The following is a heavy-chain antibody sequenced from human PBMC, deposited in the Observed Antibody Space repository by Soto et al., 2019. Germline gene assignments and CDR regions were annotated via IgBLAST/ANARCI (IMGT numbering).Heavy chain of an antibody. V-gene: IGHV3-30*18. J-gene: IGHJ6*03. CDR1: GFTFSSYG. Sequence: RLSCAAAGFTFSSYGMHWVRQDPGKGLEWVAVISYDGSNKYYADSVKGRFTISRDNSKNTLYLQMNSLRAEDTAVYYCAKDHATDALSYYYYYMDVWGKGTTVTVS. CDR2: ISYDGSNK. CDR3: AKDHATDALSYYYYYMDV. D-gene: IGHD4-4*01.